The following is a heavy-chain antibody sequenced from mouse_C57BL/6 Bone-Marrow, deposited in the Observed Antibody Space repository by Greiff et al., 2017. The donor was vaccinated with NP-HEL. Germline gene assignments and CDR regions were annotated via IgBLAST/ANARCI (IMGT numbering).Heavy chain of an antibody. CDR1: GYTFTSYW. D-gene: IGHD1-1*01. Sequence: VQLQQPGAELVKPGASVKLSCKASGYTFTSYWMQWVKQRPGQGLEWIGEIDPSDSYTNYNQKFKGKATLTVDTSSSTAYMQLSSLTSEDSAVYYCERYGRSSLDYWRQGTTLTVSS. CDR3: ERYGRSSLDY. J-gene: IGHJ2*01. CDR2: IDPSDSYT. V-gene: IGHV1-50*01.